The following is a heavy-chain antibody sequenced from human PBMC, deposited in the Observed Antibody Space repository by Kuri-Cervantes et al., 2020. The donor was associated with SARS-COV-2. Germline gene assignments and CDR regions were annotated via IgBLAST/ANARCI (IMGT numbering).Heavy chain of an antibody. Sequence: SETLSLTCTVSGGSFSGYYWSWIRQPPGKGLEWIGEINHSGSTNYNPSLKSRVTISVDTSKNQFSLKLSSVTAADTAVYYCARVFQGVDYYYYYYMDVWGRGTTVTVSS. V-gene: IGHV4-34*01. J-gene: IGHJ6*03. D-gene: IGHD3-10*01. CDR3: ARVFQGVDYYYYYYMDV. CDR2: INHSGST. CDR1: GGSFSGYY.